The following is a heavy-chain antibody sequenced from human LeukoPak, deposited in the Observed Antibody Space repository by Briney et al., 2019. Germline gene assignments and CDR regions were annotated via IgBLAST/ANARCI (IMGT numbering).Heavy chain of an antibody. J-gene: IGHJ4*02. V-gene: IGHV5-51*01. Sequence: GESLKISCRFSGFDFTRDWIGWVRLMPGKGLEWMGIIFPDDSDTRYSPSFQGQVTLSADKSISTAYLQWSSLKASDTAIYYCARRDPTTVTAFDYWGQGTLVTVSS. CDR3: ARRDPTTVTAFDY. CDR1: GFDFTRDW. CDR2: IFPDDSDT. D-gene: IGHD4-17*01.